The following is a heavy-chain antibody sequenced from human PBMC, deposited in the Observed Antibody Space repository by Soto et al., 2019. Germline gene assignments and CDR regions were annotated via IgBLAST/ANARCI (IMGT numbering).Heavy chain of an antibody. J-gene: IGHJ6*02. CDR3: TTGRYGDYYYYYGMDV. CDR2: IKSKTDGGTT. CDR1: GFTFSNAW. Sequence: PGGSLRLSCAASGFTFSNAWMNWVRQAPGKGLEWVSRIKSKTDGGTTDYAAPVKGRFTISRDDSKNTLYLQMNSLKTEDTAVYYCTTGRYGDYYYYYGMDVWGQGTTVTVSS. D-gene: IGHD4-17*01. V-gene: IGHV3-15*07.